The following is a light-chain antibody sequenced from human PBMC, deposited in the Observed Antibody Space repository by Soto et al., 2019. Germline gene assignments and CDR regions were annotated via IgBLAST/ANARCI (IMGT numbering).Light chain of an antibody. Sequence: DIQMTQSPSSLSASVGYRFTITCRASQSISSYLNWYQQKPGKAPKLLIYAASSLQSGVPSRFSGSGSGTDFTLTISSLQPEDFALYYCQQYNDWPLTFGQGTKGDIK. V-gene: IGKV1-39*01. CDR2: AAS. CDR3: QQYNDWPLT. CDR1: QSISSY. J-gene: IGKJ1*01.